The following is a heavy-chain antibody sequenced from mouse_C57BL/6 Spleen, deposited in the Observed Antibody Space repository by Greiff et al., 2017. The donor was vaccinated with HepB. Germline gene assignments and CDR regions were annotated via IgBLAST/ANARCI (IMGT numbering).Heavy chain of an antibody. V-gene: IGHV1-15*01. CDR1: GYTFTDYE. D-gene: IGHD2-13*01. CDR2: IDPETGGT. Sequence: VQLQQSGAELVRPGASVTLSCKASGYTFTDYEMHWVKQTPVHGLEWIGAIDPETGGTAYNQKFKGKAILTADKSSSTAYMELRSLTSEDSAVYYCTRPLYVTTDYAMDYWGQGTSVTVSS. J-gene: IGHJ4*01. CDR3: TRPLYVTTDYAMDY.